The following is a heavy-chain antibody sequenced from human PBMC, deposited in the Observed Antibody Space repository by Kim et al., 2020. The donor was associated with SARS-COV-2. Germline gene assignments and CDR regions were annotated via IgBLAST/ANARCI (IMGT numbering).Heavy chain of an antibody. D-gene: IGHD5-18*01. J-gene: IGHJ2*01. V-gene: IGHV4-39*01. CDR1: GHSIESGSSY. Sequence: SETLSLTCIVSGHSIESGSSYWGWIRQSPGTGLEWIGSVYYNGNTHYNPSFKSRVTMSMDASANRFSLSLSRMTAGDTAVYHCVRRGDTYSLDWYFDNWGRGTLVTVSS. CDR3: VRRGDTYSLDWYFDN. CDR2: VYYNGNT.